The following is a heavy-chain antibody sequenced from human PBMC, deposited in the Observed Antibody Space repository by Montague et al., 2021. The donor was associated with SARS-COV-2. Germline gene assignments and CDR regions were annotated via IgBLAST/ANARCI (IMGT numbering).Heavy chain of an antibody. CDR2: IYYSGST. V-gene: IGHV4-59*01. D-gene: IGHD3-3*01. CDR1: GGSISSYY. J-gene: IGHJ4*02. Sequence: SETLSLTCTVSGGSISSYYWSWIRQPPGKGLEWIGYIYYSGSTNYNLSLKSRVTVSVDTSKNQFSLKLSSVTAADTAVYYCARAPVAHITIFGVVTSFDYWGQGTLSPSPQ. CDR3: ARAPVAHITIFGVVTSFDY.